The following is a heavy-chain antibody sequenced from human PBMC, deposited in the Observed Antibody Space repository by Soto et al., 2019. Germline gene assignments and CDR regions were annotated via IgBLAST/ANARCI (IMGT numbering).Heavy chain of an antibody. D-gene: IGHD1-26*01. V-gene: IGHV4-39*01. J-gene: IGHJ4*02. Sequence: PSETLSLTCTVSGGSIPSRSHYWAWIRQTPGKGLEWIGSIHDGGTTYDNPSLKSRVTMAVDTSKNQFSLKLSSVTAADTAVYYCARLSINSWEFDFWGQGTLVTVSS. CDR3: ARLSINSWEFDF. CDR2: IHDGGTT. CDR1: GGSIPSRSHY.